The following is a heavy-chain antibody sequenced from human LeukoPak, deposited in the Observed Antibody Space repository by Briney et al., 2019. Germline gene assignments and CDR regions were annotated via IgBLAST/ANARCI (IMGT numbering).Heavy chain of an antibody. D-gene: IGHD3-10*01. CDR2: INHSGST. CDR3: ARGRVVRGVMAY. CDR1: GGSFSGYY. J-gene: IGHJ4*02. V-gene: IGHV4-34*01. Sequence: SETLSLTCAVYGGSFSGYYWSWIRQPPGKGLEWIGEINHSGSTNYNPSLKSRVTISVDTSKNQSSLKLSSVTAADTAVYYCARGRVVRGVMAYWGQGTLVTVSS.